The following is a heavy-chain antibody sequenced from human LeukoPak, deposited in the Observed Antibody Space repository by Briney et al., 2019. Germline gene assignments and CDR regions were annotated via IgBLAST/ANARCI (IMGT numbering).Heavy chain of an antibody. J-gene: IGHJ5*02. V-gene: IGHV4-59*12. CDR2: IYYSGST. CDR1: GGSISSYY. CDR3: ARGWGRFDKTQTNWFDP. Sequence: PSETLSLTCTVSGGSISSYYWSWIRQPPGKGLEWIGYIYYSGSTYYNPSLKSRVTISVDTSKNQFSLKLSSVTAADTAVYYCARGWGRFDKTQTNWFDPWGQGTLVTVSS. D-gene: IGHD3-16*01.